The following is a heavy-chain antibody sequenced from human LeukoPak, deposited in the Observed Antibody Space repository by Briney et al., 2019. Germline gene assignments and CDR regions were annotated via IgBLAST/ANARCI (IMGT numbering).Heavy chain of an antibody. J-gene: IGHJ4*02. Sequence: GGSLRLSCAASGFTFSSYAMSWVRQAPGKGLEWVSAISGSGGSTYYADSVKGRFTISRDNSKNTLYLQMNSLRAEDTAVYYCASGAPSSGWDDGGIDYWGQGTLVTVSS. CDR2: ISGSGGST. V-gene: IGHV3-23*01. CDR1: GFTFSSYA. D-gene: IGHD6-19*01. CDR3: ASGAPSSGWDDGGIDY.